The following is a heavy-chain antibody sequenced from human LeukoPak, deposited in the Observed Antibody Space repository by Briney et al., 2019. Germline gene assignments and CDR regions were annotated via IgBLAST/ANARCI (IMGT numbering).Heavy chain of an antibody. CDR2: INANSGVT. D-gene: IGHD3-22*01. CDR1: GYTFTGYY. J-gene: IGHJ4*02. Sequence: GASVKVSCKASGYTFTGYYMHWVRQAPGQGLEWMGWINANSGVTKYAQKFQGRVTMTRDTSISTAYMELSRLRSDDTAMYYCAREISGYSDYWGQGTLVTVSS. CDR3: AREISGYSDY. V-gene: IGHV1-2*02.